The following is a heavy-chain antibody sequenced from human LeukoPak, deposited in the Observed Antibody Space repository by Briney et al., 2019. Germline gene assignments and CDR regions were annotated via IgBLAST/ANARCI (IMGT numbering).Heavy chain of an antibody. CDR3: ASPSRPPTGSEYYFDY. D-gene: IGHD6-13*01. Sequence: SVKVSCKASGGTFSSYAISWVRQAPGQGLEWMGGIIPIFGTANYAQKFQGRVTITADESTSTAYMELSSLRSEDTAVYYCASPSRPPTGSEYYFDYWGQGTLVTVSS. CDR2: IIPIFGTA. V-gene: IGHV1-69*13. CDR1: GGTFSSYA. J-gene: IGHJ4*02.